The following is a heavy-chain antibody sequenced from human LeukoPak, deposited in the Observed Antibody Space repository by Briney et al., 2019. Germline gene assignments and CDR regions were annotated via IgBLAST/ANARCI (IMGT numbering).Heavy chain of an antibody. D-gene: IGHD1-14*01. V-gene: IGHV3-64*01. CDR3: TGDVYQH. J-gene: IGHJ1*01. Sequence: GGSLRLSCAASGFTFSSFAMHWVRQAPGKGLEYVSAISGNGGVTYYANSVEGRFTISRDNSKNTLYLQMNSLRAEDTAVYYCTGDVYQHWGQGTLVTVSS. CDR1: GFTFSSFA. CDR2: ISGNGGVT.